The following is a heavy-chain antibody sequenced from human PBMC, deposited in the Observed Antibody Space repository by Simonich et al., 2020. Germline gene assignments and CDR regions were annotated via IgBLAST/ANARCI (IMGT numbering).Heavy chain of an antibody. J-gene: IGHJ6*03. CDR2: INPNSGGT. CDR3: ARDRAARYYYYYYMDV. V-gene: IGHV1-2*02. CDR1: GYTFTGYY. Sequence: QVQLVQSGAEVKKPGSSVKVSCKASGYTFTGYYMHWVRQAPGQGLEWMGGINPNSGGTNYAQKCQGRVTMTRDTSISTAYMELSRLRSDDTAVYYCARDRAARYYYYYYMDVWGKGTTVTVSS. D-gene: IGHD6-6*01.